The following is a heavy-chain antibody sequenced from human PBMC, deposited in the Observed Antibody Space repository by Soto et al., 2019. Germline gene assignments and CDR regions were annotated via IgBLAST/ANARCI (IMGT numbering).Heavy chain of an antibody. V-gene: IGHV4-61*08. J-gene: IGHJ5*02. CDR2: IYYSGST. Sequence: SETLSLTCTVSGGSISSGGYYWSWIRQHTGKGLEWIGYIYYSGSTNYNPSLKSRVTISVDTSKNQFSLKLSSVTAADTAVYYCARDFRQLASSWGGWFDPWGQGTLVTVSS. D-gene: IGHD6-6*01. CDR1: GGSISSGGYY. CDR3: ARDFRQLASSWGGWFDP.